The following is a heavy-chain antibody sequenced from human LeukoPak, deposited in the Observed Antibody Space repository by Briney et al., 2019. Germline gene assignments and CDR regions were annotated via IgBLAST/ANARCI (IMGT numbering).Heavy chain of an antibody. J-gene: IGHJ4*02. D-gene: IGHD4-17*01. V-gene: IGHV1-46*01. CDR3: ARGIDYGIDN. CDR1: GYTFTSYW. Sequence: ASVKVSCKASGYTFTSYWIHWVRQAPGQGLEWMGIINPNGGGATYAQKFQGRVTMTRDTSTTTIYMELSSLRSEDTAVYYCARGIDYGIDNWGQGPLVTVSS. CDR2: INPNGGGA.